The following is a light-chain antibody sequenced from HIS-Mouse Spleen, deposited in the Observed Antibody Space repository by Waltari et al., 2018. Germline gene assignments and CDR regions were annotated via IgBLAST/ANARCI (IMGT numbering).Light chain of an antibody. CDR2: SNN. CDR3: AAWDDSLNGNYV. J-gene: IGLJ1*01. V-gene: IGLV1-44*01. CDR1: SSNIGSHT. Sequence: QSVLTQPPSASGTPGPRVTITCSGSSSNIGSHTVHWYQQLPGTAPKLLIYSNNQRPSGVPDRFSGSKSGTSASLAISGLQSEDEADYYCAAWDDSLNGNYVFGTGTKVTVL.